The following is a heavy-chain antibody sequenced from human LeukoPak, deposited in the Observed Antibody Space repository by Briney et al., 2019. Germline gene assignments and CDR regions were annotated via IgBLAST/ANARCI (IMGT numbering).Heavy chain of an antibody. CDR3: AKDKSLYSSSWYDFDY. CDR1: GFTFSSYA. J-gene: IGHJ4*02. V-gene: IGHV3-23*01. Sequence: TGGSLRLSCAASGFTFSSYAMSWVRQAPWKGLEWVSAISGSGGSTYYADSVKGRFTISRDNSKNTLYLQMNSLRAEDTAVYYCAKDKSLYSSSWYDFDYWGQGTLVTVSS. D-gene: IGHD6-13*01. CDR2: ISGSGGST.